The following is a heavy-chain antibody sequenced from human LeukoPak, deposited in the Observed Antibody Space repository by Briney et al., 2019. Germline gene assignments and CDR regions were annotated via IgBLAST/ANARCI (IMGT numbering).Heavy chain of an antibody. CDR2: ISSSSSYI. CDR3: ARGTRVAANLHTA. V-gene: IGHV3-21*01. Sequence: GGSLRLSCAASGYTFSSYSMNWVRQAPGKGLEWVSSISSSSSYIYYADSVKGRFTISRDNAKNSLYLQMNSLRAEDTAVYYCARGTRVAANLHTAWGQGTLVTVSS. J-gene: IGHJ5*02. CDR1: GYTFSSYS. D-gene: IGHD2-15*01.